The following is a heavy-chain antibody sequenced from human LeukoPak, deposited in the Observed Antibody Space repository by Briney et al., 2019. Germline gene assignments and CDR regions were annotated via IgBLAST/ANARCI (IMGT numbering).Heavy chain of an antibody. CDR2: FRSKAYGGTT. V-gene: IGHV3-49*03. J-gene: IGHJ4*02. Sequence: GGSLRLSXTAAGFTFGDYTMSWFRQAPGKGVEWVTFFRSKAYGGTTEYAASVKGRFTISRDDSKRITYLQMNSLKSEDTAVYYCTRAPGRGSSSYYFDYWGQGTLVTVSS. CDR1: GFTFGDYT. D-gene: IGHD6-6*01. CDR3: TRAPGRGSSSYYFDY.